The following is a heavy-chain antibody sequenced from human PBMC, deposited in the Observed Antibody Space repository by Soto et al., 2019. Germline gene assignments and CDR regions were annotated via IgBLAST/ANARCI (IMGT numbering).Heavy chain of an antibody. J-gene: IGHJ5*02. CDR2: IEQDGNEK. D-gene: IGHD6-13*01. CDR1: GFTFSSYW. CDR3: ARNGRVRAAAGTDWFDP. V-gene: IGHV3-7*01. Sequence: GGSLRVSCGSSGFTFSSYWMIWFGHARGKGLDGVANIEQDGNEKYYVGSVKGRFTISRDNAKNSLYLQMNSLRAEDTAVYYCARNGRVRAAAGTDWFDPWGQGTLVTVSS.